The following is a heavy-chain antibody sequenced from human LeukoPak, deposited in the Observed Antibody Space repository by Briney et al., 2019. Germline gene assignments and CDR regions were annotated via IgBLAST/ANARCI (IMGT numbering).Heavy chain of an antibody. CDR2: ISGSSGST. Sequence: GGSLRLSCAASGFTFSSYAMSWVRQAPGKGLEWVSAISGSSGSTYYADSVKGRFTISRDNSKNTLYLQMNSLRAEDTAVYYCATLIWVVPAAMGDYWGQGTLVTVSS. D-gene: IGHD2-2*01. J-gene: IGHJ4*02. CDR3: ATLIWVVPAAMGDY. CDR1: GFTFSSYA. V-gene: IGHV3-23*01.